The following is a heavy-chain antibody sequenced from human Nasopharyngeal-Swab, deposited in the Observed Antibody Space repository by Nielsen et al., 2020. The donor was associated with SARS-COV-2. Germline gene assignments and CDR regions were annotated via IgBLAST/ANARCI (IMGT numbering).Heavy chain of an antibody. D-gene: IGHD6-6*01. CDR2: IKQDGSEK. J-gene: IGHJ4*02. V-gene: IGHV3-7*03. Sequence: WIRQPPGKGLEWVANIKQDGSEKYYVDSVKGRFTISRDNAKNSLYLQMNNLRAEDTAVYYCARVAIAARDIDYWGQGTLVTVSS. CDR3: ARVAIAARDIDY.